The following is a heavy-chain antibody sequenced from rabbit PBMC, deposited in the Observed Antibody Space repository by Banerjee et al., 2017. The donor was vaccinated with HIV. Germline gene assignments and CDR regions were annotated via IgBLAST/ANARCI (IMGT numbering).Heavy chain of an antibody. Sequence: QEQLVESGGGLVKPEGSLTLTCTASGFSFSSGYWMCWVRQAPGKGLEWIGCIGIGSGTTYYASWAKGRFTITKTSSTTVTLQMTSLTAADTATYFCARGGAANYAYPNLWGPGTLVTVS. J-gene: IGHJ4*01. CDR3: ARGGAANYAYPNL. CDR2: IGIGSGTT. V-gene: IGHV1S45*01. CDR1: GFSFSSGYW. D-gene: IGHD6-1*01.